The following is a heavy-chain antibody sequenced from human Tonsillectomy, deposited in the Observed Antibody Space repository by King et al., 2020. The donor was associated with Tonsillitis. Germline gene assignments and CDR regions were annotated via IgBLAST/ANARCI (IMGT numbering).Heavy chain of an antibody. J-gene: IGHJ4*02. D-gene: IGHD1-20*01. CDR2: ITSGGNT. CDR1: GFTFSNYG. CDR3: AKSSITSRSVY. Sequence: EVQLVESGGGLVQPGGSQRLSCESSGFTFSNYGMSWVRQAPGKGLEWVSGITSGGNTYYAEAVKGRFIISRDNSKDTLYLQMNSLRPADTAIYYCAKSSITSRSVYWGQGTLVAVSS. V-gene: IGHV3-23*04.